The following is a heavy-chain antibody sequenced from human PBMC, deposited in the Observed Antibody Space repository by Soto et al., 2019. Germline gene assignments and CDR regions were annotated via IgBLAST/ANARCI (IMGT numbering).Heavy chain of an antibody. CDR2: IHHSGAT. V-gene: IGHV4-4*02. CDR3: ACPTYNSGSPFDY. Sequence: PSETLSLTCAVSGDSITGDNWWSWVRQPPGKGLEWIGEIHHSGATNYNPSLKSRVTISVDTSKNQFSLKLSSVTAADTAVYYCACPTYNSGSPFDYRGQGTMVTVSS. D-gene: IGHD1-20*01. J-gene: IGHJ4*02. CDR1: GDSITGDNW.